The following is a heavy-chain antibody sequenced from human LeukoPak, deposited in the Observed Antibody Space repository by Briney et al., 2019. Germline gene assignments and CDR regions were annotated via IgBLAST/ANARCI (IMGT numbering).Heavy chain of an antibody. CDR1: GFTFSSYW. V-gene: IGHV3-74*03. CDR3: AKGQDTYGHPFDY. D-gene: IGHD5-18*01. J-gene: IGHJ4*02. Sequence: PGWSLGLSCAAPGFTFSSYWMHWLRQAPGKGLVWVSRTTRDGSSTMYVESVKGRFTISRDNAKNTLYLQMNSLRAEDTAVYYCAKGQDTYGHPFDYWGQGTLVTVYS. CDR2: TTRDGSST.